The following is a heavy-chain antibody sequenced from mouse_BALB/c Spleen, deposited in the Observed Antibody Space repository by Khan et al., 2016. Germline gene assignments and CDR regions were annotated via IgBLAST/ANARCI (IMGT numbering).Heavy chain of an antibody. CDR1: GDSITSGY. Sequence: EVKLEESGPSLVKPSQTLSLTCSVTGDSITSGYWNWIRKFPGNKLEYMGYISYSGSTYYNPSLKSRISITRDTSKNQYYLQLNSVTTEDTATYYCARSYLLRLPYYCDYWGQGTTLTVSS. J-gene: IGHJ2*01. CDR2: ISYSGST. CDR3: ARSYLLRLPYYCDY. V-gene: IGHV3-8*02. D-gene: IGHD1-2*01.